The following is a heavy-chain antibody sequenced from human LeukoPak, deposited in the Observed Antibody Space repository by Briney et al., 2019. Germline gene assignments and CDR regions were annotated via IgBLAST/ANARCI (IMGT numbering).Heavy chain of an antibody. J-gene: IGHJ4*02. CDR1: GGSFSGYY. D-gene: IGHD6-19*01. Sequence: SETLALTCAVYGGSFSGYYWSWIRQPPGKGLEWIGEINHSGSTNYNPSLKSRVTISVDTSKNQFSLKLSSVTAADTAVFYCARQSHRLGYFDYWGQGTLVAVSS. CDR2: INHSGST. V-gene: IGHV4-34*01. CDR3: ARQSHRLGYFDY.